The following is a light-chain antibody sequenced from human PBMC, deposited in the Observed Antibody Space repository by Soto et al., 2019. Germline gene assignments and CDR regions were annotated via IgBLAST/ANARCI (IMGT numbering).Light chain of an antibody. J-gene: IGLJ2*01. CDR1: SSNIGSHT. CDR3: AAWDDSLNGVV. Sequence: QAVVTQPPSASGTPEQTIAISCSGGSSNIGSHTVNWYQQLPGTAPRLLIYSNTQRPSGVPDRFSGSKSGTSASLAISGLQSEYEGDYYCAAWDDSLNGVVFGGGTKVTVL. V-gene: IGLV1-44*01. CDR2: SNT.